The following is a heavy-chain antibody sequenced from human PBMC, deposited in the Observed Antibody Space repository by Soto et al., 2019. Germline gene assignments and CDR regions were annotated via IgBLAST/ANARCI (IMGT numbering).Heavy chain of an antibody. CDR2: ISSSSSYI. Sequence: EVQLVESGGGLVKPGGSLRLSCAASGFTFSSYSMNWVRQAPGKGLEWVSSISSSSSYIYYADSVKGRFTISRDNAKKSRYLQMNSLRAEDTAVYDCARIQLGYDAFDIWGQGTMVTVSS. CDR1: GFTFSSYS. V-gene: IGHV3-21*01. CDR3: ARIQLGYDAFDI. D-gene: IGHD6-6*01. J-gene: IGHJ3*02.